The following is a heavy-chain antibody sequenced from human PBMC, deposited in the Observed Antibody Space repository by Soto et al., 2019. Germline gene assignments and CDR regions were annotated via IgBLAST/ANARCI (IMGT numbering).Heavy chain of an antibody. CDR3: TSYVDTAMWAV. CDR1: GFTLSDSS. D-gene: IGHD5-18*01. V-gene: IGHV3-73*02. Sequence: EVQLVESGGGLVQPGGSLRLSCVASGFTLSDSSIHWVRQASGKGLEWIGRVQSKTKSYATLYAELVKGRFTISRDNSKTTTYLPMDSLTTEDTAVYYCTSYVDTAMWAVWDTGTTVTVPS. CDR2: VQSKTKSYAT. J-gene: IGHJ6*04.